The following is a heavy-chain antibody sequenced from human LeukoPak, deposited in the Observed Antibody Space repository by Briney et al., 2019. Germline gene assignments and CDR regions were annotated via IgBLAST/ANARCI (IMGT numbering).Heavy chain of an antibody. CDR1: GFTFSSYA. D-gene: IGHD2-2*01. CDR2: ISNSGAST. J-gene: IGHJ4*02. V-gene: IGHV3-23*01. Sequence: GGSLRLSCAASGFTFSSYAMTWVRQAPGKGLEWVSAISNSGASTYYADSVKGRSTISRDNSKNTLYLQMNSLRAEDTAVYYCASGGYQLLAVDYWGQGTLVTVSS. CDR3: ASGGYQLLAVDY.